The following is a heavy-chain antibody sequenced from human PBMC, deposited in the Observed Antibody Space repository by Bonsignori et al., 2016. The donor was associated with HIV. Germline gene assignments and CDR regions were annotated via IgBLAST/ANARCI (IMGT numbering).Heavy chain of an antibody. Sequence: WVRQAPGQGLEWMGLVDPEDGETIYAEKFQGRVTITADTSTDTAYMELSSLRSEDTAVYYCATGPPIAAAGIDYWGQGTLVTVS. CDR2: VDPEDGET. D-gene: IGHD6-13*01. V-gene: IGHV1-69-2*01. J-gene: IGHJ4*02. CDR3: ATGPPIAAAGIDY.